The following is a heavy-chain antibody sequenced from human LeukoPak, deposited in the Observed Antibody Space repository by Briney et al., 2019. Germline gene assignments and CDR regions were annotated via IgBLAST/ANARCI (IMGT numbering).Heavy chain of an antibody. CDR3: AREHSSGWSDY. CDR2: IYYSGST. Sequence: SETLSLTCAVYGGSFSGYYWSWIRQPPGKGLEWIGYIYYSGSTNYNPSLKSRVTISVDTSKNQFSLKLSSVTAADTAVYYCAREHSSGWSDYWGQGTLVTVSS. CDR1: GGSFSGYY. V-gene: IGHV4-59*01. J-gene: IGHJ4*02. D-gene: IGHD6-19*01.